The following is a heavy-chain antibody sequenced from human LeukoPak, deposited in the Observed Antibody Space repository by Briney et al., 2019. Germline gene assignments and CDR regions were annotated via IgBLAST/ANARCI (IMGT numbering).Heavy chain of an antibody. V-gene: IGHV1-69*06. CDR3: ARDRVSASSNHAFDI. D-gene: IGHD2-2*01. Sequence: ASVTVSCKASGGTFSSYAISWVRQAPGQGLEWMGGIIPIFGTANYAQKFQGRVTITADKSTSTAYMELSSLRSEDTAVYYCARDRVSASSNHAFDIWGQGTMVTVSS. CDR2: IIPIFGTA. CDR1: GGTFSSYA. J-gene: IGHJ3*02.